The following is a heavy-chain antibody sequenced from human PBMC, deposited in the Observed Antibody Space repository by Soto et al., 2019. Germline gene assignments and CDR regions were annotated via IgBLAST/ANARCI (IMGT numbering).Heavy chain of an antibody. V-gene: IGHV1-3*01. CDR1: GYTFTSYA. CDR2: INAGNGNT. Sequence: GASVKVSCKASGYTFTSYAMHWVRQAPGQRLEWMGWINAGNGNTKYSQKFQGRVTITRDTSASTAYMELSSLRSEDTAVYYCTREGPRVVPAAISSLPPVYWGQGTLVTVSS. D-gene: IGHD2-2*01. CDR3: TREGPRVVPAAISSLPPVY. J-gene: IGHJ4*02.